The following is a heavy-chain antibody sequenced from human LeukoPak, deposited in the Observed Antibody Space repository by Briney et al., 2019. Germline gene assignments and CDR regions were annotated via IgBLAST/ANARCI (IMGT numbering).Heavy chain of an antibody. D-gene: IGHD6-19*01. V-gene: IGHV3-23*01. CDR2: ISGSGGST. CDR3: AKGLQWLVPDY. Sequence: GGSLRLSCAASGFTFDDYGMHWVRQAPGKGLEWVSAISGSGGSTYYADSVKGRFTISRDNSKNTLYLQMNSLRAEDTAVYYCAKGLQWLVPDYWGQGTLVTVSS. J-gene: IGHJ4*02. CDR1: GFTFDDYG.